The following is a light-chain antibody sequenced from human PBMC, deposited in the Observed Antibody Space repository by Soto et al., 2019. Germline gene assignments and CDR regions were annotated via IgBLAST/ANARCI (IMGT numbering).Light chain of an antibody. J-gene: IGKJ4*01. CDR1: ESGNIN. CDR2: GAS. V-gene: IGKV3-20*01. CDR3: QQYGSSPLT. Sequence: IEMTQSPATLSVSPGERATLSCGASESGNINLAFYHQKPGQAPRLLIYGASSRATWIPDRLSGSGSGTDFTLTICRLEPEDFAVYYCQQYGSSPLTFGGGTKVDI.